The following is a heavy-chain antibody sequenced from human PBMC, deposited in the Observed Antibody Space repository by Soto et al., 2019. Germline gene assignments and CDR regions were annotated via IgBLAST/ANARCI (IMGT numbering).Heavy chain of an antibody. Sequence: GESLKISCKASGYSFSSYWIGWVRQMPGKGLEWMGIIYPGDSDTKYSPSLQGQVTISADTSISTAYLQWTSLKASDTAMYYCARIAAAGTYSDYWGQGTLVTVSS. CDR1: GYSFSSYW. J-gene: IGHJ4*02. V-gene: IGHV5-51*01. CDR3: ARIAAAGTYSDY. CDR2: IYPGDSDT. D-gene: IGHD6-13*01.